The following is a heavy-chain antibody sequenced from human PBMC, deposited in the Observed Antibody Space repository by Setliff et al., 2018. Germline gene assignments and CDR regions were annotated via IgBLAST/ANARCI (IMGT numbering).Heavy chain of an antibody. Sequence: SETLSLTCTVSGGSISYNYWSWIRQPAGKGLQWIGQIYTSWSTNYNPSLKSRVTISLDTSKNQFSLRLTSVTAADTALYYCARHGGGTPYYYESRGFDSWGQGTQVTVSS. CDR3: ARHGGGTPYYYESRGFDS. J-gene: IGHJ4*02. V-gene: IGHV4-4*07. CDR1: GGSISYNY. CDR2: IYTSWST. D-gene: IGHD3-22*01.